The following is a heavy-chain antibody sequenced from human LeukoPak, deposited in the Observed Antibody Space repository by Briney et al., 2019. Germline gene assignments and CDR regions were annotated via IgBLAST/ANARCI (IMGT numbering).Heavy chain of an antibody. CDR1: GFTFSSYS. D-gene: IGHD3-22*01. CDR3: AKRGGYYDSSGYVDY. V-gene: IGHV3-23*01. J-gene: IGHJ4*02. CDR2: ISGSGGST. Sequence: GGSLRLSCAASGFTFSSYSMNWVRQAPGKGLEWVSAISGSGGSTYYADSVKGRFTISRDNSKNTLYLQMNSLRAEDTAVYYCAKRGGYYDSSGYVDYWGQGTLVTVSS.